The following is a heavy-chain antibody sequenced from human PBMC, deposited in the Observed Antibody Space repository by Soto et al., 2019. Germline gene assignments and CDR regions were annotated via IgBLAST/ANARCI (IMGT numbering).Heavy chain of an antibody. D-gene: IGHD6-13*01. CDR1: GFTFSSYA. J-gene: IGHJ5*02. Sequence: GGSLRLSCAASGFTFSSYAMSWVRQAPGKGLEWVSAISGSGGSTYYADSVKGRFTISRDNSKNTLYLQMNSLRAEDAAVYYCAILLGGIAAAGPFDPWGQRTLVTVSS. CDR2: ISGSGGST. V-gene: IGHV3-23*01. CDR3: AILLGGIAAAGPFDP.